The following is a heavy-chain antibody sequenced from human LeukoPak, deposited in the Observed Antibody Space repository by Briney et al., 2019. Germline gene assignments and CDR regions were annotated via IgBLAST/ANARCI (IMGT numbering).Heavy chain of an antibody. CDR1: GFTFSTSW. V-gene: IGHV3-74*01. J-gene: IGHJ4*02. D-gene: IGHD1-7*01. CDR3: VRALTGTDDF. Sequence: GGSLRLSCAASGFTFSTSWMHWVRQAPGKGLVWVSRINADGSMTSYVDSVKGRFTISRDNAKNTLYLQMNSLRVEDTAVYYCVRALTGTDDFWGQGTLVTVSS. CDR2: INADGSMT.